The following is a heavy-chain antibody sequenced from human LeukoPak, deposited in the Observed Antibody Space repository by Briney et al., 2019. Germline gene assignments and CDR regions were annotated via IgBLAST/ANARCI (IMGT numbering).Heavy chain of an antibody. D-gene: IGHD3-10*01. CDR3: AKDPIYGSGSYLRPNWFDP. Sequence: PGGSLTLSCAASGFTFDDYAMHWVRQARGKGLEWVSGISWNSGSIGYADSVKGRFTISRDNAKTSLYLQMNSLRAEDTALYYRAKDPIYGSGSYLRPNWFDPWGQGTLVTVSS. CDR1: GFTFDDYA. V-gene: IGHV3-9*01. CDR2: ISWNSGSI. J-gene: IGHJ5*02.